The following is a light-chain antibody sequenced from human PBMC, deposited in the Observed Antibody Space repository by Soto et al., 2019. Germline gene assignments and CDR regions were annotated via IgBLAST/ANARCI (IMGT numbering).Light chain of an antibody. CDR3: TSYTSSSTNDV. J-gene: IGLJ1*01. V-gene: IGLV2-14*01. Sequence: QSVLTQPASVSGSPGQSITISCTGTRSDIGGYNYVSWYQQHPGKAPKLMIYEVSNRPSGVSNRFSGSKSGNTASLTISGLQAEDEADYYCTSYTSSSTNDVFGTGTKLTVL. CDR1: RSDIGGYNY. CDR2: EVS.